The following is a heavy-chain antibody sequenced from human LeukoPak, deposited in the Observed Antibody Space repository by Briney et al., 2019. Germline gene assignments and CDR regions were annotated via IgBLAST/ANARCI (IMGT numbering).Heavy chain of an antibody. CDR1: GGSISSYY. CDR3: ARGQTDIGY. Sequence: WETLSLTCTVSGGSISSYYWSWIRQPPGKGLEWIGYIYYSGSTNYNPSLKSRVTISVDTSKNQFSLKLSSVTAADTAVYYCARGQTDIGYWGQGTLVTVSS. V-gene: IGHV4-59*01. CDR2: IYYSGST. J-gene: IGHJ4*02.